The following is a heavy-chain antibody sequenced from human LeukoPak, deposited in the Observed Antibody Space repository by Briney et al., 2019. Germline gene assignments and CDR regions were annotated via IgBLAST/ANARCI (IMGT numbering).Heavy chain of an antibody. J-gene: IGHJ4*02. CDR3: ARLNPSSSSFQFTPYYFDY. Sequence: SETLSLTCTVSGGSIRSYYWSWIRQPPGKGLEWIGYIYYSGSTNYNPSLKSRVTISVDTSKNQFSLKLSSVTAADTAVYYCARLNPSSSSFQFTPYYFDYWGQGTLVTVSS. D-gene: IGHD6-13*01. CDR1: GGSIRSYY. CDR2: IYYSGST. V-gene: IGHV4-59*08.